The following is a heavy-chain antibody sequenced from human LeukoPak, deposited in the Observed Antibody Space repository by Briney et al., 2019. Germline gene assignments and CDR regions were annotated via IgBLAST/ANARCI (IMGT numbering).Heavy chain of an antibody. CDR3: ARDCSSTSCFGGY. CDR2: ISYDGSNK. D-gene: IGHD2-2*01. V-gene: IGHV3-30*04. Sequence: GGSLRLSCAASGFTFSSYAMHWVRQAPGKGLEWVAVISYDGSNKYYADSVKGRFTISRDNSKNTLYLQMNSLRAEDTAVYYCARDCSSTSCFGGYWGQGTLVTVSS. J-gene: IGHJ4*02. CDR1: GFTFSSYA.